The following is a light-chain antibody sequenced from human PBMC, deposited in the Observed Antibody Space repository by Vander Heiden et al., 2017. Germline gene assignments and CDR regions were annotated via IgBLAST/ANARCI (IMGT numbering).Light chain of an antibody. CDR1: QGISNY. J-gene: IGKJ1*01. CDR2: AAS. CDR3: QKDYSAAWT. Sequence: DPVTITCRASQGISNYLAWYQQKPGKVPKLLIYAASTLQSGVPSRFSGSGSGTDFTLTISSLQPEDVATYYCQKDYSAAWTFGHSTKVEIK. V-gene: IGKV1-27*01.